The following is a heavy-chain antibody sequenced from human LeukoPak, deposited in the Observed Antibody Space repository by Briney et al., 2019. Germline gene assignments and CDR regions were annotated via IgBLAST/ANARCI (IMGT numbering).Heavy chain of an antibody. J-gene: IGHJ4*02. D-gene: IGHD3-22*01. CDR1: GFMFGNHG. CDR3: ARGYRIHSSGYSFDN. CDR2: IGPSGVTS. V-gene: IGHV3-48*01. Sequence: GGSLRLSCEGSGFMFGNHGLIWVRQAPGKGLDWLSFIGPSGVTSLYANSVKGRFTISRDNSKNTPYLQMNSLRAEDTAVYYCARGYRIHSSGYSFDNWGQGTLVTVSS.